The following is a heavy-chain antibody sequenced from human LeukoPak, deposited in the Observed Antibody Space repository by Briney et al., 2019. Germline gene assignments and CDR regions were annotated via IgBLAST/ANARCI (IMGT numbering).Heavy chain of an antibody. J-gene: IGHJ4*02. V-gene: IGHV4-39*06. D-gene: IGHD4-11*01. CDR2: IYDCGNIYDSRIT. CDR1: GGSLSSSSYY. Sequence: PSETLSLTCTVCGGSLSSSSYYWNWIRQSPGKGLGWIGNIYDCGNIYDSRITKYNPSLNSRVSISVDMSKNQFTLELSSVTAADTAVYYCARDGSNYYDYWGQGTLVTVS. CDR3: ARDGSNYYDY.